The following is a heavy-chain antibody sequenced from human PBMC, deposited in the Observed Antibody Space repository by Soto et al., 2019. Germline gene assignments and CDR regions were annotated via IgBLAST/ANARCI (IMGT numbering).Heavy chain of an antibody. CDR1: GLTFSNAW. Sequence: EVQLVESGGGLVKPGGSLRLSCAASGLTFSNAWMSWVRQAPGKGLEWVGRIKSKTDGGTTDYAAPVKGRFTISRDDSKNTLYLQMNSLKTEDTAVYYCTTDLKNYIWFGESFDYWGQGTLVTVSS. CDR3: TTDLKNYIWFGESFDY. V-gene: IGHV3-15*01. D-gene: IGHD3-10*01. J-gene: IGHJ4*02. CDR2: IKSKTDGGTT.